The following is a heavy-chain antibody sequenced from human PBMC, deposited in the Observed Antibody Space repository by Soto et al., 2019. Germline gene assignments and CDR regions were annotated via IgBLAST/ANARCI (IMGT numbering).Heavy chain of an antibody. CDR3: ASSLYCTNGVCSYYYYGMDV. J-gene: IGHJ6*02. Sequence: QVQLVQSGAEVKKPGSSVKVSCKASGGTFSSYAISWVRQAPGQGLEWMGGIIPIFGTANYAQKFQGRVTITADESTSTAYMELSSLRSEDTAVYYCASSLYCTNGVCSYYYYGMDVWGQGTTVTVS. D-gene: IGHD2-8*01. V-gene: IGHV1-69*01. CDR1: GGTFSSYA. CDR2: IIPIFGTA.